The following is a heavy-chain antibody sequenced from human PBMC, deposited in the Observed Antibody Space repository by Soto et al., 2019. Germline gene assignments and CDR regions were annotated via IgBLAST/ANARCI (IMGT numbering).Heavy chain of an antibody. Sequence: LRLSCAASGFTFSSYGMHWVRQAPGKGLEWVAVISYDGSNKYYADSVKGRFTISRDNSKNTLYLQMNSLRAEDTAVYYCAKAKGSGYPAYYYYYGMDVWGQGTTVTVSS. CDR3: AKAKGSGYPAYYYYYGMDV. CDR2: ISYDGSNK. V-gene: IGHV3-30*18. CDR1: GFTFSSYG. D-gene: IGHD3-22*01. J-gene: IGHJ6*02.